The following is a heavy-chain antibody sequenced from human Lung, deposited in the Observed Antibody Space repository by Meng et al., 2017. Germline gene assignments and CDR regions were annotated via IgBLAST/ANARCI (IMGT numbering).Heavy chain of an antibody. D-gene: IGHD6-19*01. Sequence: LRAPGPGLVMPPPTLALTRAVSGRTTIGISWWSCVRQHPGKGLEWIGESYHSGSTNSNQSLKSRVTISVDKSKNKFSLKLSSVTAADTAVYYCARRGLWLDPQNFDYWGQGTLVTVSS. J-gene: IGHJ4*02. V-gene: IGHV4-4*03. CDR1: GRTTIGISW. CDR2: SYHSGST. CDR3: ARRGLWLDPQNFDY.